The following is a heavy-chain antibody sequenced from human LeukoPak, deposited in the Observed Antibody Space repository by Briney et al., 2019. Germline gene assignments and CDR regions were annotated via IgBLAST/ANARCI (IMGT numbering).Heavy chain of an antibody. Sequence: RGESLKISCKGSGYSFTSYWIGWVRQMPGKGLEWMGIIYPGDSDTRYSPSFQGQVTISADKSISTAFLQWNSRKASDTAIYFCARQPHRAGGPLRSFDIWGQGTMVTVSS. CDR3: ARQPHRAGGPLRSFDI. J-gene: IGHJ3*02. CDR1: GYSFTSYW. D-gene: IGHD1-26*01. CDR2: IYPGDSDT. V-gene: IGHV5-51*01.